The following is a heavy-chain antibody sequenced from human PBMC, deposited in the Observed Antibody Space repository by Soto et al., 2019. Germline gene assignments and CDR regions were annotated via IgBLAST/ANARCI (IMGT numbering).Heavy chain of an antibody. Sequence: QVQLVQSGAEVKKPGASVKVSCKVSGDTLTELSIHWVRQAPGKGLEYMGGFDPEDGEAMYAQNVQGRVTMTEETSTDTSYMELSSLTSEDTAGYYFAIAYSGTYYGYLDPWGQGTLVTVSA. CDR2: FDPEDGEA. J-gene: IGHJ5*02. D-gene: IGHD1-26*01. V-gene: IGHV1-24*01. CDR3: AIAYSGTYYGYLDP. CDR1: GDTLTELS.